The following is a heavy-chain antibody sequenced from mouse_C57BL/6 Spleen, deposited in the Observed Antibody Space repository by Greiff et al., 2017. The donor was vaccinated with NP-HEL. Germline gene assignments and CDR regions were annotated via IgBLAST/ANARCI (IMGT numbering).Heavy chain of an antibody. V-gene: IGHV2-2*01. D-gene: IGHD2-5*01. CDR3: DREMDSNYAVFAY. Sequence: VMLVESGPGLVQPSQSLSITCTVSGFSLTSYGVHWVRQSPGKGLEWLGVIWSGGSTDYNAAFISSLSISKDNSKSHVFFKMNSLQADDTAVYYCDREMDSNYAVFAYWGQGTLVTVSA. CDR1: GFSLTSYG. J-gene: IGHJ3*01. CDR2: IWSGGST.